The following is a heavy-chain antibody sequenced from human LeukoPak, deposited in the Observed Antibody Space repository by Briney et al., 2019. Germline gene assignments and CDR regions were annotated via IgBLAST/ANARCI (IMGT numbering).Heavy chain of an antibody. D-gene: IGHD4-23*01. CDR2: ISYDGSNK. J-gene: IGHJ4*02. CDR3: AKDRYGGSFDY. V-gene: IGHV3-30*18. Sequence: GGSLRLSCAASGFTFSSYGMHWVRQAPGEGLEWVAVISYDGSNKYYADSVKGRFTISRDNSKNTLYLQMNSLRAEDTAVYNCAKDRYGGSFDYWGQGTLVTVSS. CDR1: GFTFSSYG.